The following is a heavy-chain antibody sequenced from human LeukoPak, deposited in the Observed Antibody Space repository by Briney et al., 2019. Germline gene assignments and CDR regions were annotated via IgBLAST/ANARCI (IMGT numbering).Heavy chain of an antibody. J-gene: IGHJ4*02. CDR3: TTGFRGD. V-gene: IGHV3-15*04. Sequence: IASKTDGGATDYAAPVKGRFTISRDDSKNTLNLQMNSLRTEDTAVYYCTTGFRGDWGQGTLVTVSS. D-gene: IGHD3-10*01. CDR2: IASKTDGGAT.